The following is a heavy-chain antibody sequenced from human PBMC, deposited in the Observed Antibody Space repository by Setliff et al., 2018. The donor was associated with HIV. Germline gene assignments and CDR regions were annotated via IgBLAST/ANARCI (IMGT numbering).Heavy chain of an antibody. CDR3: ARDGPLEGSYRYYYYYMDV. CDR1: GEPFNGFY. Sequence: SETLSLTCTVSGEPFNGFYWTWIRQPPGKGLEWIGEINHSGSTNYNPSLKSRVTISVDTSMDQFSLKLNSVTAADTAVYYCARDGPLEGSYRYYYYYMDVWGKGTTVTVSS. J-gene: IGHJ6*03. CDR2: INHSGST. V-gene: IGHV4-34*01. D-gene: IGHD3-10*01.